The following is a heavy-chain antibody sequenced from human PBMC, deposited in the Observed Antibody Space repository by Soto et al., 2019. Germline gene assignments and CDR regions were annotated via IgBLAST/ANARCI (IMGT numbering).Heavy chain of an antibody. V-gene: IGHV4-30-4*01. CDR3: ARERPDGARLDP. Sequence: QVQLQESGPGLVKPSQTLSLTCTVSGGSISSGDYYWSWIRQPPGKGLEWIGYIYYSGSTFYNPSLKSQLTISVDTSKNQFSLKLSSVTAADTAVYYCARERPDGARLDPWGQGTLVTVSS. CDR1: GGSISSGDYY. D-gene: IGHD6-6*01. J-gene: IGHJ5*02. CDR2: IYYSGST.